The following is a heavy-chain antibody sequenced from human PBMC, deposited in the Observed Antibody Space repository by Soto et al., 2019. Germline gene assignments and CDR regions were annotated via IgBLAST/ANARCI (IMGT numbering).Heavy chain of an antibody. Sequence: QVQLVQSGAEVKKPGASVKVSCKASGYTFTSYGISWVRQAPGQGLEWMGWISAYNGNTNYAQKLQGRVTMTTDTSTSTAYRELRSLRSDDTAVYYCAREGEWLVLYYCYGMDVWGQGTTVTVSS. CDR3: AREGEWLVLYYCYGMDV. CDR2: ISAYNGNT. V-gene: IGHV1-18*01. CDR1: GYTFTSYG. J-gene: IGHJ6*02. D-gene: IGHD6-19*01.